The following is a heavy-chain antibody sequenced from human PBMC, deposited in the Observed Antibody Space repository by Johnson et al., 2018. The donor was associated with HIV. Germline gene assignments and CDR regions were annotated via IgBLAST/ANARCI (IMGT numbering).Heavy chain of an antibody. CDR3: AKDVEYYDANDAFDI. CDR2: VSWNSVRI. D-gene: IGHD3-22*01. V-gene: IGHV3-9*01. J-gene: IGHJ3*02. CDR1: GFTFDDYG. Sequence: QLVESGGDLVQPGRSLRLSCAASGFTFDDYGMHWVRQAPGKGLEWVSGVSWNSVRIGYADSVKGRFTISRDNAKNSLYLQMNSLRAEDTALYYCAKDVEYYDANDAFDIWGQGTMVTVSS.